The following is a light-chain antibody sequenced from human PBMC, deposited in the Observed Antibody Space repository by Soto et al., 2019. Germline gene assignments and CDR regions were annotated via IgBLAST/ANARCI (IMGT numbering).Light chain of an antibody. CDR2: GAS. Sequence: EIVLTQSPGTLSLSPGERATLSCRASQSVSSSYLAWYQQKPGQAPRLLIYGASSRATGIPDRFSGSGSGTDFTLTISRLEPEDFAVYYCQQYGSPPSFRQGTKVDIK. CDR3: QQYGSPPS. CDR1: QSVSSSY. J-gene: IGKJ1*01. V-gene: IGKV3-20*01.